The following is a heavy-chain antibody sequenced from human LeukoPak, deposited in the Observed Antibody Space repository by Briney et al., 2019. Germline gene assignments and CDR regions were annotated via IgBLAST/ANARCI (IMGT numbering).Heavy chain of an antibody. CDR1: GFSFSDYA. CDR3: VKEVGARRPIDY. Sequence: GGSLRLSCAASGFSFSDYALHWVRQPPGEGLEWVSGIGWDPANTAYADSVEGRFTISRDNAKSSVYLEMNSLRTEDTALYYCVKEVGARRPIDYWDQGTLVTVSS. CDR2: IGWDPANT. D-gene: IGHD1-26*01. V-gene: IGHV3-9*01. J-gene: IGHJ4*02.